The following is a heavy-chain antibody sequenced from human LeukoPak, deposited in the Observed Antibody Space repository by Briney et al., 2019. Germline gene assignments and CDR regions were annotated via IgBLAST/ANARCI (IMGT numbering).Heavy chain of an antibody. V-gene: IGHV1-18*01. J-gene: IGHJ4*02. CDR1: GYTFNSYA. D-gene: IGHD2-2*01. CDR2: ISAYNGNT. Sequence: ASVKVSCKASGYTFNSYAISWVRQAPGQGLEWMGWISAYNGNTNYAQKLQGRVTMTTDTSTSTAYMELRSLRSDDTAVYYCARVCTVVVPVASPYYFDYWGQGTLVTVSS. CDR3: ARVCTVVVPVASPYYFDY.